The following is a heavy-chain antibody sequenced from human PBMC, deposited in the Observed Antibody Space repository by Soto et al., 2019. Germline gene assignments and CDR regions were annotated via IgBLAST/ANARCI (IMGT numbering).Heavy chain of an antibody. CDR1: GGSISSGGYY. J-gene: IGHJ4*02. CDR3: ARSGYCSGGSCYDYHYFDY. CDR2: IYYSGST. Sequence: QVQLQESGPGLVKPSQTLSLTCTVSGGSISSGGYYWSWIRQHPGKGLEWIGYIYYSGSTYYNPSLTSRVTISVDTSKNQFSLKLRSVTAADTAVYYCARSGYCSGGSCYDYHYFDYWGQGTLVTVSS. D-gene: IGHD2-15*01. V-gene: IGHV4-31*03.